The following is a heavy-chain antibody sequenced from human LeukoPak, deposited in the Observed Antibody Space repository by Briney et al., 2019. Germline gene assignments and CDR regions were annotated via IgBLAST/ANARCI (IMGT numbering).Heavy chain of an antibody. J-gene: IGHJ4*02. D-gene: IGHD6-13*01. Sequence: SVKVSCKASGGTFSSYAISWVRQAPGQGLEWMGGIIPIFGTANYAQKFQGRVTITADKSTSTVYMEPSSLRSGDTAGYYWARSSIIAAAGPYYFDYGGQGTLVTVSS. CDR2: IIPIFGTA. CDR3: ARSSIIAAAGPYYFDY. CDR1: GGTFSSYA. V-gene: IGHV1-69*06.